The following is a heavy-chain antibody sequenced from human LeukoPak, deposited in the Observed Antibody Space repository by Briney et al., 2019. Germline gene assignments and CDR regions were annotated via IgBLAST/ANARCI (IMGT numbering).Heavy chain of an antibody. J-gene: IGHJ4*02. CDR3: ARDTVTMVRGVSLPGDY. V-gene: IGHV4-4*02. Sequence: KTSETLSLTCAVSGGSISSSNWWSWVRQPPGKGLEWIGEIYHSGSTNYNPSLKSRVTISVDKSKNQFSLKLSSVTAADTAVYYCARDTVTMVRGVSLPGDYWGQGTLVTVSS. CDR1: GGSISSSNW. D-gene: IGHD3-10*01. CDR2: IYHSGST.